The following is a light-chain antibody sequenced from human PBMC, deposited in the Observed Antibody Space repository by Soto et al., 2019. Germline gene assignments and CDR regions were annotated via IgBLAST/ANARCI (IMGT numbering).Light chain of an antibody. CDR3: QQYNNWPRAT. CDR2: RAS. V-gene: IGKV3-15*01. CDR1: QSINSN. Sequence: IVMTQSPATLPVSPGERATLSCRASQSINSNLAWYQQKPGQAPRLLMFRASIRATGFPARFSGSGSGTEFNITISSLQSEDSAIYYCQQYNNWPRATFGGGTKVEIK. J-gene: IGKJ4*01.